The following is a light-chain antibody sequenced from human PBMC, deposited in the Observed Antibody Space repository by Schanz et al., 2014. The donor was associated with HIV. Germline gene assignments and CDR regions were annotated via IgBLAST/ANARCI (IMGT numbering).Light chain of an antibody. Sequence: QSALTQPASVSGSPGQSVTISCTGTSSDVGAYNYLSWYQQYPGKAPKVMIYDVSNRPSGVSNRFSGSKSGSTASLTIFGLQAEDEADYYCSSYASSTTYVFGTGTKLTVL. V-gene: IGLV2-14*01. CDR1: SSDVGAYNY. CDR3: SSYASSTTYV. CDR2: DVS. J-gene: IGLJ1*01.